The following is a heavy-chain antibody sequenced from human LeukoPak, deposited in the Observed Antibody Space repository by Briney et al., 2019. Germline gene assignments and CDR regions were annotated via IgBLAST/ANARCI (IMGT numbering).Heavy chain of an antibody. D-gene: IGHD5-18*01. CDR3: GTSRDTAIEM. V-gene: IGHV3-7*01. J-gene: IGHJ4*02. Sequence: PGGSLILSCAASGFMFTSYWMTWVRQAPGKGLEWVANIKEDGSDRYYADSVKGRFTISRDNAKRSVYLQMNSLRAEDTAVYYCGTSRDTAIEMGGQGTLVTVSS. CDR1: GFMFTSYW. CDR2: IKEDGSDR.